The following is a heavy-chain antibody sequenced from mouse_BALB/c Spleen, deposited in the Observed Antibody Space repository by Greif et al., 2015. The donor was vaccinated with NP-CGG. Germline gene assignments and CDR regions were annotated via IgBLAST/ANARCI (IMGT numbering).Heavy chain of an antibody. CDR3: ARPSYYYFDY. CDR1: GSTLTSYV. CDR2: INPENDGT. V-gene: IGHV1-14*01. D-gene: IGHD2-10*01. Sequence: VQLKQSGPELVKPGASVKMSCKASGSTLTSYVLHWVKQKPGQGLEWIGYINPENDGTTYTEKFKGKATLTSDKSSSTAYMELSSLTSEDSAVYYCARPSYYYFDYWGQGTTLPVSS. J-gene: IGHJ2*01.